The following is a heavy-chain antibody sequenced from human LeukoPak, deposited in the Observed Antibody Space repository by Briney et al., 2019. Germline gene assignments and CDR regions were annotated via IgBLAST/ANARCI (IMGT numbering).Heavy chain of an antibody. CDR3: ARVGIYSYGRPRYYYMDV. Sequence: SETLSLTCAVYGGSFSGYYWSWIRQPPGKWLEWIGEINHSGSTNYNPSLKSRVTISVDTSKNQFSLKLSSVTAADTAVYYCARVGIYSYGRPRYYYMDVWGKGTTVTVSS. CDR2: INHSGST. J-gene: IGHJ6*03. D-gene: IGHD5-18*01. CDR1: GGSFSGYY. V-gene: IGHV4-34*01.